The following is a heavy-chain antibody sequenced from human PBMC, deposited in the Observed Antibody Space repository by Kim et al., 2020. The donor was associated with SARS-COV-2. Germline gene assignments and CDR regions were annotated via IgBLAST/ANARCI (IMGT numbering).Heavy chain of an antibody. V-gene: IGHV3-30*18. Sequence: GGSLRLSCAASGFTFSSYGMHWVRQAPGKGLEWVAVISYDGSNKYYADSVKGRFTISRDNSKNTLYLQMNSLRAEDTAVYYCAKVRGKKLLLLPSFGGVMDVWGQGTTVTVSS. CDR1: GFTFSSYG. D-gene: IGHD2-15*01. CDR2: ISYDGSNK. J-gene: IGHJ6*02. CDR3: AKVRGKKLLLLPSFGGVMDV.